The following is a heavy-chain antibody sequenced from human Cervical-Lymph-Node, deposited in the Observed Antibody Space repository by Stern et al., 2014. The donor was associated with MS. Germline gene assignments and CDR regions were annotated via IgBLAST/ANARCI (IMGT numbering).Heavy chain of an antibody. Sequence: QVQLQESGPGLVKPSETLSLTCTVSGGSISSYYWSWIRQPAGKGLEWIGRIYTSGSTNYNPSLKSRVTMSVDTSKNQFSLKLSSVTAADTAVYYCARESWELLSRAFDIWGQGTMVTVSS. CDR2: IYTSGST. V-gene: IGHV4-4*07. D-gene: IGHD1-26*01. J-gene: IGHJ3*02. CDR1: GGSISSYY. CDR3: ARESWELLSRAFDI.